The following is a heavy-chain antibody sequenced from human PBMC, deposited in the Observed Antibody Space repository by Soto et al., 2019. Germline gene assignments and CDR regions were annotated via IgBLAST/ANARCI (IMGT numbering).Heavy chain of an antibody. J-gene: IGHJ4*02. CDR3: TTDPYSSVPFTEN. Sequence: PGGSPRLSCAASGFTLSNAWMSWVRQAPGKGLEWVGRIKSKTDGGTTDYAAPVKGRFTISRDDSKNTPYLQTNSLKTEDTAVYYCTTDPYSSVPFTENWGQGTLVTVSS. CDR2: IKSKTDGGTT. D-gene: IGHD4-4*01. V-gene: IGHV3-15*01. CDR1: GFTLSNAW.